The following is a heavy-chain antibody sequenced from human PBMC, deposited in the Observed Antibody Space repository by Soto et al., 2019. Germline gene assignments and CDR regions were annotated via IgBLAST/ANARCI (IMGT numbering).Heavy chain of an antibody. V-gene: IGHV1-3*01. CDR3: TERGKYDNRVFDY. CDR2: INAGNGNT. CDR1: GYTFTSYA. D-gene: IGHD3-22*01. Sequence: ASVKVSCKASGYTFTSYAMHWVRQAPGQRLEWMGWINAGNGNTKYSQKFQGRVTITRDTSASTAYMELSSLKTDDTAVYYCTERGKYDNRVFDYWSQGTLVTVSS. J-gene: IGHJ4*02.